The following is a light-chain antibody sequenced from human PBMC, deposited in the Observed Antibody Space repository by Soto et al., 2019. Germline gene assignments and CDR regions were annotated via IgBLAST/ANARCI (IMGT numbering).Light chain of an antibody. CDR3: QQRSNGHQVIT. CDR2: DAS. Sequence: EIVLTQSPATLSLSPGERATLSCRASQSFSSYLAWYQQKPGQAPRLLIYDASKRATGIPARFSGRGSGTDFTLTLSSLEPEDFAVYYCQQRSNGHQVITFGQGTRLEIK. CDR1: QSFSSY. V-gene: IGKV3-11*01. J-gene: IGKJ5*01.